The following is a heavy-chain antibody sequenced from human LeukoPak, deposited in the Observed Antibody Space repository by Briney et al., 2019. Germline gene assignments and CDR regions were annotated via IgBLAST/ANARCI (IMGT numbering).Heavy chain of an antibody. D-gene: IGHD6-19*01. V-gene: IGHV4-59*08. J-gene: IGHJ4*02. CDR3: ARHGHIAVAGRHPFDY. CDR2: IYYSGST. Sequence: SETLSLTCTVSGGSISSYYWSWIRQPPGKGLEWIGYIYYSGSTNYNHSLKSRVTISVDTSKNQFSLKLSSVTAADTAVYYCARHGHIAVAGRHPFDYWGQGTLVTVSS. CDR1: GGSISSYY.